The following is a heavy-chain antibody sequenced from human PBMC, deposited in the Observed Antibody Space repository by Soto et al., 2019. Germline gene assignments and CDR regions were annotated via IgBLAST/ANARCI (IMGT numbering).Heavy chain of an antibody. J-gene: IGHJ5*02. V-gene: IGHV4-34*01. CDR3: ARGNSNYVNWFDP. CDR2: INHSGST. D-gene: IGHD4-4*01. CDR1: GGSFSGYY. Sequence: PEEPLSVTSAVYGGSFSGYYWCWLRQPPGKGLEWIGEINHSGSTNYNPSLKSRVTISVDTSKNQFSLKLSSVTAADTAVYYCARGNSNYVNWFDPWGQGTLVTVSS.